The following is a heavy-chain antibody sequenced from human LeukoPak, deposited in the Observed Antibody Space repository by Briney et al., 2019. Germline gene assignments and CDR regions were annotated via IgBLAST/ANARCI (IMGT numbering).Heavy chain of an antibody. J-gene: IGHJ4*02. D-gene: IGHD6-19*01. Sequence: ASVEVSCKISGYSLSDLSIHWVREAPGEGLECMGGFDSENNKMVYSQKFQGRVTMTEDTSADTAYMELTSLRSEDTAVYFCATDRVYRSSGRSWGFFDYWGQGTLVIVSS. CDR1: GYSLSDLS. CDR3: ATDRVYRSSGRSWGFFDY. CDR2: FDSENNKM. V-gene: IGHV1-24*01.